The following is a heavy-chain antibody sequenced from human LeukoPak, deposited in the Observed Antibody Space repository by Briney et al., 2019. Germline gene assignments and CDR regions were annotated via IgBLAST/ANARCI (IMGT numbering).Heavy chain of an antibody. Sequence: GGSLRLSCAASGFTFSSYAMHWVRQAPGKGLEWVAVISYDGSNKYYADSVKGRFTISRDNSKNTLYLQMNSLRAEDTAVYYCAGENSRVIYGPIDPWGQGTLVTVSS. V-gene: IGHV3-30-3*01. D-gene: IGHD2-21*01. J-gene: IGHJ5*02. CDR2: ISYDGSNK. CDR3: AGENSRVIYGPIDP. CDR1: GFTFSSYA.